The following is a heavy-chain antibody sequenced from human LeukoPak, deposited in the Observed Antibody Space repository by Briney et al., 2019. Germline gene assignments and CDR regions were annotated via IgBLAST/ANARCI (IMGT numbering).Heavy chain of an antibody. CDR2: IIPIFGTA. CDR3: LVYAIVEAVNYFDY. J-gene: IGHJ4*02. CDR1: GGTFSSYA. Sequence: GASVKVSCKASGGTFSSYAISWVRQAPGQGLEWMGGIIPIFGTANYAQKFQGRVTITADESTSTAYMELSSLRSDDTAVYYCLVYAIVEAVNYFDYWGQGTLVTVSS. V-gene: IGHV1-69*13. D-gene: IGHD2-8*01.